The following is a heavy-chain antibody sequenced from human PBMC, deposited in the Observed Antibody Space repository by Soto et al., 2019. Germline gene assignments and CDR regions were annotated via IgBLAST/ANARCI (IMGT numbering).Heavy chain of an antibody. V-gene: IGHV3-7*03. CDR3: ARLRKGGYCDY. Sequence: GGSLRLSCAASEFTFSNFWMSWVRQAPGKGLEWVANIKEDGSEKYYVDSVKGRFTISRDSAKKSLYLQMDSLRAEDTAVYYCARLRKGGYCDYWGQGALVTVSS. D-gene: IGHD1-26*01. J-gene: IGHJ4*02. CDR1: EFTFSNFW. CDR2: IKEDGSEK.